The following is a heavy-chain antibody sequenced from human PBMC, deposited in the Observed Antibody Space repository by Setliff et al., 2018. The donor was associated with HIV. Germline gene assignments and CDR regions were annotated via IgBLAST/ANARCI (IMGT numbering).Heavy chain of an antibody. CDR2: INYSNGDT. CDR1: GYLFSGYY. Sequence: GSVKVSCKTSGYLFSGYYLHWLRRAPGQGLEWMGWINYSNGDTKYAENFQGRVTMTRDTSTSTVYMDLNRLIYDDTAVYYCALANIVSTARWNHWGRGTLVTV. V-gene: IGHV1-2*02. D-gene: IGHD3-16*02. J-gene: IGHJ5*02. CDR3: ALANIVSTARWNH.